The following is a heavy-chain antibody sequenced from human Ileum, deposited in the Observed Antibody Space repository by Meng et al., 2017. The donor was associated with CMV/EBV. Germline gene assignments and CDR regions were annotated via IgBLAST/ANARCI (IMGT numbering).Heavy chain of an antibody. CDR1: GYTFTSYY. J-gene: IGHJ5*02. D-gene: IGHD2-15*01. V-gene: IGHV1-46*01. CDR3: ARDQSSDLSGWIDP. Sequence: ASVKVSCKTSGYTFTSYYIHWVRQAPGQGLAWMGIIDPRAGSTNYAQKFQGRVTMTRDTSTSTVYMELSSLRSEDTAVYYCARDQSSDLSGWIDPWGQGTLVTVSS. CDR2: IDPRAGST.